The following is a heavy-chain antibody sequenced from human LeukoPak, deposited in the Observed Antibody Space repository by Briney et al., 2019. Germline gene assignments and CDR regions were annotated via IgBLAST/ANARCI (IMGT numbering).Heavy chain of an antibody. D-gene: IGHD2-21*01. CDR1: GGSISSYY. V-gene: IGHV4-34*01. Sequence: SETLSLTCTVSGGSISSYYWSWIRQPPGKGLEWIGEINHSGSTNYNPSLKSRVTISVDTSKNQFSLKLSSVTAADTAVYYCARGLIRAFDYWGQGTLVTVSS. J-gene: IGHJ4*02. CDR3: ARGLIRAFDY. CDR2: INHSGST.